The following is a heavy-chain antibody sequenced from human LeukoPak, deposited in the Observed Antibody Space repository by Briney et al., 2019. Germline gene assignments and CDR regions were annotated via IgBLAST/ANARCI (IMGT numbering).Heavy chain of an antibody. CDR2: ISSSGSSI. CDR3: ARDGDDNSGYYFAGH. CDR1: GFTFSDYY. J-gene: IGHJ4*02. Sequence: GGSLRLSCAASGFTFSDYYMSWIRQAPGKGLEGISYISSSGSSIYYADSVRGRFTISRDNAKNSLYLQMNSLRAEDTAGYYCARDGDDNSGYYFAGHWGQGTLVTVSS. D-gene: IGHD3-22*01. V-gene: IGHV3-11*01.